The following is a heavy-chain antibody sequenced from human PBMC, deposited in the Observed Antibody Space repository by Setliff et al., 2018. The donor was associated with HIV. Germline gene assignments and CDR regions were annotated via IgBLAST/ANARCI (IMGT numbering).Heavy chain of an antibody. D-gene: IGHD3-22*01. CDR3: ARHVARFDYDTGGYYVSHFDY. V-gene: IGHV4-34*01. Sequence: PSETLSLTCAVYGGSFSGYYWSWIRQPPGKGLEWIGEINHDRTTNYNPSLKSRVTISVDTSKNQFSVRLSSVSAADTAVYFCARHVARFDYDTGGYYVSHFDYWGQGTQVTVSS. CDR2: INHDRTT. CDR1: GGSFSGYY. J-gene: IGHJ4*02.